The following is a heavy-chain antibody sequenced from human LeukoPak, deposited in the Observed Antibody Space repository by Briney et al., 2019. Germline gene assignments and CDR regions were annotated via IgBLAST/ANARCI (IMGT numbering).Heavy chain of an antibody. D-gene: IGHD1-7*01. V-gene: IGHV4-39*07. CDR3: ARGEKWNYNYYYMDV. J-gene: IGHJ6*03. Sequence: SENLSLTCTVSGGSISSSSYYWGWIRQPPGKGLEWIGSIYYSGSTYYNPSLKSRVTISVDTSKNQFSLKLSSVTAADTAVYYCARGEKWNYNYYYMDVWGKGTTVTVSS. CDR2: IYYSGST. CDR1: GGSISSSSYY.